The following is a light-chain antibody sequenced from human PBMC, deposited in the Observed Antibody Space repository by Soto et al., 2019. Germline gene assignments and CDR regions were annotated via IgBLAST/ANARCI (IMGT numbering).Light chain of an antibody. CDR1: QSVSSN. CDR3: QQYNNWPQWT. J-gene: IGKJ1*01. CDR2: GAS. Sequence: EIVMTQSPATLSVSPGERATLSCRASQSVSSNLAWYQQKPGQAPRLLIYGASTRATGIPARFSGSASGTAFSLTISSLQSEDFAVYYCQQYNNWPQWTFGQGNKVESK. V-gene: IGKV3-15*01.